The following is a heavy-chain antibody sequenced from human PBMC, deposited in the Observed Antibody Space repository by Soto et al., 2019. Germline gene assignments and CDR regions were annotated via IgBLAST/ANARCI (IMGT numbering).Heavy chain of an antibody. Sequence: GGSLRLSCAASGFTFGIYSMNWVRQAPGKGLEWISYINGSSSTMYYADSVKGRFIISRDNADNSLYLQMNSLRDGDTAVYYCARGVRFRCSGDRCFSDGLFLSWGQGTLVTVSS. CDR2: INGSSSTM. CDR1: GFTFGIYS. V-gene: IGHV3-48*02. CDR3: ARGVRFRCSGDRCFSDGLFLS. D-gene: IGHD2-15*01. J-gene: IGHJ5*02.